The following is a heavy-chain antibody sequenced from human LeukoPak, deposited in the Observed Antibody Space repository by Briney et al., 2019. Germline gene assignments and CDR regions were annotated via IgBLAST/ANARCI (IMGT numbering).Heavy chain of an antibody. V-gene: IGHV1-18*01. CDR2: ISAYNGNT. CDR1: GYTFTSYG. Sequence: ASVKVSCKASGYTFTSYGISWVRQAPGQGLEWMGWISAYNGNTNYAQKLQGRVTMTTDTSTSTAYMELRSLRSDDTAVYYRARELWFGESPSLDYWGQGTLVTVSS. J-gene: IGHJ4*02. D-gene: IGHD3-10*01. CDR3: ARELWFGESPSLDY.